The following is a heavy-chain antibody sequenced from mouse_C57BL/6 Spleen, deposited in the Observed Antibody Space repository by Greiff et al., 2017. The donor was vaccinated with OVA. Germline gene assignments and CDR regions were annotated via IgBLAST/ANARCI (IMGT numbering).Heavy chain of an antibody. J-gene: IGHJ3*01. CDR1: GYTFTSYG. V-gene: IGHV1-81*01. CDR3: ARDSSGYPWCAD. Sequence: QVQLQQSGAELARPGASVKLSCKASGYTFTSYGISWVKQRTGQGLEWIGEIYPRSGNTYYNEKFKGKATLTADKSSSTAYMELRSLTSEDSAVYFCARDSSGYPWCADWGQGTLVTVSA. CDR2: IYPRSGNT. D-gene: IGHD3-2*02.